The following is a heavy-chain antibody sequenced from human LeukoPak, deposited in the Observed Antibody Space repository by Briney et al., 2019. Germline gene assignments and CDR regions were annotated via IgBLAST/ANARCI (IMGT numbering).Heavy chain of an antibody. CDR1: GFTFTDFY. V-gene: IGHV3-11*06. CDR2: ISRSSTDT. Sequence: PGGSLRLSCAASGFTFTDFYMSWIRQAPGKGLEWLSDISRSSTDTNYADSVKGRFTISRDNAKNSLYLQMNSLRAEDTAVYYCARVSTGDYDILSRGTLDYWGQGTLVTVSS. J-gene: IGHJ4*02. CDR3: ARVSTGDYDILSRGTLDY. D-gene: IGHD3-9*01.